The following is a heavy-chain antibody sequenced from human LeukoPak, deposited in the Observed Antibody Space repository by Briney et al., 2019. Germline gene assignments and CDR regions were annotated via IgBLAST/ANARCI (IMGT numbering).Heavy chain of an antibody. J-gene: IGHJ4*02. D-gene: IGHD1-1*01. Sequence: PGRSLRLSCAASGFTFSSYGMHWVRQAPGKGLEWVAVIWYDGSNKYYADSVKGRFTISRDNSKNTLYLQMNSLRAEDTAVYYCARDGGTTGTNDPLDYWGQGTLATVSS. CDR1: GFTFSSYG. CDR2: IWYDGSNK. CDR3: ARDGGTTGTNDPLDY. V-gene: IGHV3-33*01.